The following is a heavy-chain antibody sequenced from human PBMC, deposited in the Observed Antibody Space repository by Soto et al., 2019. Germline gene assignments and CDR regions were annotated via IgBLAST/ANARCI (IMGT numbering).Heavy chain of an antibody. CDR2: ISYAGSNK. CDR3: ARDLSDHYDRSCHSNVPFFDY. V-gene: IGHV3-30*03. CDR1: GFTFSNYG. Sequence: QVQLVESGGGVVQPEKSLRLSCAASGFTFSNYGMHWVRQAPGKGLEWVAVISYAGSNKYYADSVKGRFTISRDNSKNPLYLQMNSLRAEDTAVYYCARDLSDHYDRSCHSNVPFFDYWGQGTLVTVSS. J-gene: IGHJ4*02. D-gene: IGHD3-22*01.